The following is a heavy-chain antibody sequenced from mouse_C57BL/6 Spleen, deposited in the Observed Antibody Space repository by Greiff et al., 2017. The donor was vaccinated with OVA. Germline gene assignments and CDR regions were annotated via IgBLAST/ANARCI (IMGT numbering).Heavy chain of an antibody. J-gene: IGHJ4*01. CDR1: GYTFTDYE. D-gene: IGHD2-14*01. CDR3: TRRGTGTGALDY. CDR2: IDPETGGT. Sequence: QVQLQQSGAELVRPGASVTLSCKASGYTFTDYEMHWVKQTPVHGLEWIGAIDPETGGTAYNQKFKGKAILTADKSSSTAYMELRSLTSEDSAVYYCTRRGTGTGALDYWGQGTSVTVSS. V-gene: IGHV1-15*01.